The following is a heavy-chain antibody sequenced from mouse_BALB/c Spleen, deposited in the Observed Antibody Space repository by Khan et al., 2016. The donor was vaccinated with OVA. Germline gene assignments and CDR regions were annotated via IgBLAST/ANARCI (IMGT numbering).Heavy chain of an antibody. Sequence: EVELVESGGGLVKPGGSLKFSCAPSGFDFSSNYMSWVRQTPEKRLEWVATISGPGIYTYYPASVQGRFTISRDTSCNTLYLQLSSLRSEDTALYYCESPAYYGNPWFTYWGQGTLVTVSA. CDR3: ESPAYYGNPWFTY. CDR2: ISGPGIYT. D-gene: IGHD2-10*01. V-gene: IGHV5-9*02. CDR1: GFDFSSNY. J-gene: IGHJ3*01.